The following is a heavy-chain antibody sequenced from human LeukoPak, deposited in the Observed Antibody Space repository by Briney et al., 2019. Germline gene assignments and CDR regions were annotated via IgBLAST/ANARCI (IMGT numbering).Heavy chain of an antibody. J-gene: IGHJ3*01. V-gene: IGHV3-33*01. CDR2: ILNDGSNK. Sequence: PGGSLRLSCAASGFTFKNYGMHWVRQAPGKGLEWVAVILNDGSNKYHADSVKGRFTISRDDSKNTLDLQMDSLRVEDTAVYYCARSIRGDSSSRYDTLDVWGQGTVATVSS. CDR3: ARSIRGDSSSRYDTLDV. CDR1: GFTFKNYG. D-gene: IGHD3-22*01.